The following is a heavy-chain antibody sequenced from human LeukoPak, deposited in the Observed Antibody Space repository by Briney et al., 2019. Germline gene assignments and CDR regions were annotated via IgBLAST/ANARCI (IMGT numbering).Heavy chain of an antibody. J-gene: IGHJ6*02. D-gene: IGHD2-2*01. CDR2: ISYDGSNK. CDR3: ANAYCSSTSCYYYYGMDV. Sequence: PGRSLRLSCAASGFIFSSYGMHWVRQAPGKGLEWVAVISYDGSNKYYADSVKGRFTISRDNSKNTLYLQMNSLRAEDTAVYYCANAYCSSTSCYYYYGMDVWGQGTTVTVSS. V-gene: IGHV3-30*18. CDR1: GFIFSSYG.